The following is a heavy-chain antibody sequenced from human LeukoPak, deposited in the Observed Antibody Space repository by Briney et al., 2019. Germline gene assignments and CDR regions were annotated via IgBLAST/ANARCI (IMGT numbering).Heavy chain of an antibody. CDR2: ISPSSGGT. V-gene: IGHV1-2*02. Sequence: ASVKVSCKASGYTFTDYYMHWVRQAPGQGLEWMGWISPSSGGTNYAQKFQGRVTMTRDTSISTAYMELSSLRSDDTAVYYCARRLAPHSGFDFWGQGALVTVSS. CDR3: ARRLAPHSGFDF. J-gene: IGHJ4*02. D-gene: IGHD1-26*01. CDR1: GYTFTDYY.